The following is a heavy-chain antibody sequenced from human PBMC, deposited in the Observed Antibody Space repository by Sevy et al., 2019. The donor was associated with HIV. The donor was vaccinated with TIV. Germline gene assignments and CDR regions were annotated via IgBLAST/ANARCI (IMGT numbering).Heavy chain of an antibody. J-gene: IGHJ4*02. Sequence: GGSLRLSCAASGFTFSSYAMHWVRQAPGKGLEWVAVISYDGSNKYYADSVKGRFTISRDNSKNTLYLEMKSLRAEDTAVYSCAGGATMVRGVITYWGQGTLVTVSS. CDR3: AGGATMVRGVITY. V-gene: IGHV3-30-3*01. CDR1: GFTFSSYA. D-gene: IGHD3-10*01. CDR2: ISYDGSNK.